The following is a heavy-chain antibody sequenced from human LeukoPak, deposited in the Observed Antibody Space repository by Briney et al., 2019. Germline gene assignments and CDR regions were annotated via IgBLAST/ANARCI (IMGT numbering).Heavy chain of an antibody. CDR2: ISGSGGST. CDR1: GFTFSSYA. D-gene: IGHD3-22*01. Sequence: GESLRLSCAASGFTFSSYAMSWVRQAPGKGLEWVSAISGSGGSTYYADSVKGRFTISRDNSKNTLYLQMNSLRAEDTAVYYCAKDRLHYYDSSGYLDYWGQGTLVTVSS. J-gene: IGHJ4*02. CDR3: AKDRLHYYDSSGYLDY. V-gene: IGHV3-23*01.